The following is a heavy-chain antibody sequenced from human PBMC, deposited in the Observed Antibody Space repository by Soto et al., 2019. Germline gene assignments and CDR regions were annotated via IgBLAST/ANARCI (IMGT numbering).Heavy chain of an antibody. CDR1: GGSISPYY. J-gene: IGHJ5*01. D-gene: IGHD3-3*01. CDR3: AREVGRQHYSGYYGFWSAKNNWFDS. V-gene: IGHV4-59*01. Sequence: PSETLSLTCTVSGGSISPYYWSWIRQPPGKVLEWIGYISYSGSTNYNPSLKSRVTISVDTSKNQFSLKLSSVTAADTAVYYCAREVGRQHYSGYYGFWSAKNNWFDSWGQGTLVTVSS. CDR2: ISYSGST.